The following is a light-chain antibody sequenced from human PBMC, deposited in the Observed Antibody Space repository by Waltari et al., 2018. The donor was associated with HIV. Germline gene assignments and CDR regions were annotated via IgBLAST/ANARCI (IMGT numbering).Light chain of an antibody. CDR1: QYISSH. Sequence: EIVWTQSPVTLSLSPGERATLSCRASQYISSHLAWSQQKPGQAPRLLISGASIRAAGIPARFSGSGSGTDFTLTITSREPEEFAVYYCQQRRDWPPSVSCGGGTKVEIK. CDR3: QQRRDWPPSVS. V-gene: IGKV3-11*01. J-gene: IGKJ4*01. CDR2: GAS.